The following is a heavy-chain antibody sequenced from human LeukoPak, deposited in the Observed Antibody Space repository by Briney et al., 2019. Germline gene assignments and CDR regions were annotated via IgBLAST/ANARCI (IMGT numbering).Heavy chain of an antibody. D-gene: IGHD3/OR15-3a*01. J-gene: IGHJ5*02. CDR2: IYSSGST. V-gene: IGHV4-59*08. CDR3: ARQEIGLRSFDP. CDR1: GGSIRGYY. Sequence: SETLSLTCNVSGGSIRGYYWSWIRQSPGKGLEWIGYIYSSGSTNYNPSLKSRVTMSVDTSKNQFSLNLSSVTAADTAVYYCARQEIGLRSFDPWGQGTLVTVSS.